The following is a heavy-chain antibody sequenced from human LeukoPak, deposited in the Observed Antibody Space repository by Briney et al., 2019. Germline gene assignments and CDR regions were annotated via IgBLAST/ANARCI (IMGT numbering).Heavy chain of an antibody. D-gene: IGHD6-19*01. CDR3: ARVYYSSGWYSPFDY. Sequence: GGSLRLSCAASGFTFSSYAVHWVRQAPGKGLEWVAVISYDGSTKDYADSVKGRFTISRDNSKNTLYLQMNSLRAEDTAVYYCARVYYSSGWYSPFDYWGQGTLVTVSS. V-gene: IGHV3-30*04. J-gene: IGHJ4*02. CDR2: ISYDGSTK. CDR1: GFTFSSYA.